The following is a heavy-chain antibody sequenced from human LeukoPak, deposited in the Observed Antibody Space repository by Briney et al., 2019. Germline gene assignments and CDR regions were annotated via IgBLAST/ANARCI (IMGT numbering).Heavy chain of an antibody. CDR1: GFTFSSYS. CDR3: AYLDSSGFYYGRLRY. V-gene: IGHV3-48*01. Sequence: RSGGSLRLSCAASGFTFSSYSMNWVRQAPGKGLEWVSYISSSSSTIYYAESVKGRFTISRDNSKSTLYLQMNSLRAEDTAIYFCAYLDSSGFYYGRLRYWGQGTPVTVSS. CDR2: ISSSSSTI. J-gene: IGHJ4*02. D-gene: IGHD3-22*01.